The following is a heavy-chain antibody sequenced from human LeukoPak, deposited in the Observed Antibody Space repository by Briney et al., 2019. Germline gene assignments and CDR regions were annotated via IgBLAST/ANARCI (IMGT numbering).Heavy chain of an antibody. Sequence: PSETLSLTCTVSGGSISSGSYYWSWIRQPAGKGLEWIGRIYTSGSTNYNPSLKSRVTISVDTSKNQFSLNLSSVTAADTAVYYCAREESTIPFTWGQGTLVTVSS. CDR3: AREESTIPFT. CDR2: IYTSGST. CDR1: GGSISSGSYY. D-gene: IGHD3-3*01. J-gene: IGHJ4*02. V-gene: IGHV4-61*02.